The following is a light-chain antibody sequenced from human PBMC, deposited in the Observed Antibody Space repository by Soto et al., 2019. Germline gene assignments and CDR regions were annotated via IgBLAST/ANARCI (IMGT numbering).Light chain of an antibody. V-gene: IGKV1-27*01. CDR1: QGISNY. Sequence: DLQMTQSPSSLSASVGDRVTIACRASQGISNYVAWYQQKPGKVPKLLIYAASTLQSGVPSRFSGSGSGTDFTLTISSLQPEDVATYSCQTYNSVPRTFGQGTKVEIK. CDR2: AAS. J-gene: IGKJ1*01. CDR3: QTYNSVPRT.